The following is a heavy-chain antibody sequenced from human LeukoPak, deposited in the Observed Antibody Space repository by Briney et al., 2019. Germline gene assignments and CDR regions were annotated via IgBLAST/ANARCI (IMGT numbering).Heavy chain of an antibody. CDR2: IKQDGSEK. J-gene: IGHJ4*02. Sequence: PGGSLRLSCAASGFTFSSYWMSWVRQAPGKGLEWVANIKQDGSEKYYVDSVKGRFTISRDNAKNSLYLQMNSLRAEDTAVYYCARDLGFGYSGYDYGGYFDYWGQGTLVTVSS. CDR3: ARDLGFGYSGYDYGGYFDY. V-gene: IGHV3-7*01. CDR1: GFTFSSYW. D-gene: IGHD5-12*01.